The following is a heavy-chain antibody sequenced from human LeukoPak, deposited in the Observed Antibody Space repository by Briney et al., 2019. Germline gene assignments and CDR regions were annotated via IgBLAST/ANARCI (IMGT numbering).Heavy chain of an antibody. Sequence: PGGSLRLSCAASGFTVSGNYMSWVRQAPGKGLEWVSVIYAYGSTYYAASVKGRFTISRDNSNNMLYLQMNSLRAEDTAVYFCARVIAVSGEYFDYWGQGTLVTVSS. CDR2: IYAYGST. J-gene: IGHJ4*02. CDR1: GFTVSGNY. D-gene: IGHD6-19*01. V-gene: IGHV3-66*01. CDR3: ARVIAVSGEYFDY.